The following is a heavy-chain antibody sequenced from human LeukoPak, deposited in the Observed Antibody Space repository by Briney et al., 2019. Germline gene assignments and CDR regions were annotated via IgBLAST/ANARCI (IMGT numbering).Heavy chain of an antibody. CDR1: GFIFSSYA. V-gene: IGHV3-23*01. Sequence: PGGSLRLSCAASGFIFSSYAMSWVRQAPGKGLEWVSTISGSGDSTYYADSVKGRFTISRDNSKNTLHLQMNSLRVDDRAVYYCAKRNAAAALVQDVWGKGTTVTVSS. CDR3: AKRNAAAALVQDV. CDR2: ISGSGDST. D-gene: IGHD6-13*01. J-gene: IGHJ6*04.